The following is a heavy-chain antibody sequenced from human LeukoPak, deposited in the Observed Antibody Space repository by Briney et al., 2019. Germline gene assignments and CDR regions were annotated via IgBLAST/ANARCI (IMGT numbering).Heavy chain of an antibody. CDR1: GFTFSRYA. CDR3: AKVQVVRGVGYYYYYMDV. Sequence: GGSLRLSCATSGFTFSRYAMSWVRQAPGKGLEWVSAISGGGDSTYYADSVKGRFTISRDNSKNTLYLQMNSLRAEDTAVYYCAKVQVVRGVGYYYYYMDVWAKGPRSPSP. CDR2: ISGGGDST. J-gene: IGHJ6*03. D-gene: IGHD3-10*01. V-gene: IGHV3-23*01.